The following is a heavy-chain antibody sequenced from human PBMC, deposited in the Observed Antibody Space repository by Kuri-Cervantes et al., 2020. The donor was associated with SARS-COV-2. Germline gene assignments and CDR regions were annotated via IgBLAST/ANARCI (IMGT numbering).Heavy chain of an antibody. V-gene: IGHV4-30-4*08. D-gene: IGHD1-14*01. J-gene: IGHJ5*02. CDR1: GFSISSGYYN. Sequence: SCTVSGFSISSGYYNWSWIRQSPGRGLEWIGYIYYSGSNYYNPYHKSRLKISLDIPKNQFPLKLTSVTAGDTAVYSCAREKPLLPDLGHNWFDPWGQGTLVTVSS. CDR2: IYYSGSN. CDR3: AREKPLLPDLGHNWFDP.